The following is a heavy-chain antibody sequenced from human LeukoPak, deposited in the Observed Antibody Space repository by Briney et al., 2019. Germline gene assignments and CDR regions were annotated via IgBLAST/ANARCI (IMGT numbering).Heavy chain of an antibody. V-gene: IGHV1-18*01. Sequence: ASVKVSCKASAYTFTSYGITWVRQAPGQGLEWMGWISAHNGNTNYAQKLQGRVTMTTDISTTTAYMELRSLSSDDKAVYYCARGGAYSSDWYVDYWGQGTLVTVSS. D-gene: IGHD6-19*01. J-gene: IGHJ4*02. CDR2: ISAHNGNT. CDR3: ARGGAYSSDWYVDY. CDR1: AYTFTSYG.